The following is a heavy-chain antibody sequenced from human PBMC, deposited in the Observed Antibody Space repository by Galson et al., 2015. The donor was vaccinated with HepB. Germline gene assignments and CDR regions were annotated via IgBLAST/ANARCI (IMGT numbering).Heavy chain of an antibody. CDR1: GFTFSSYA. CDR2: VSGSGGST. V-gene: IGHV3-23*01. D-gene: IGHD3-22*01. Sequence: SLRLSCAASGFTFSSYAMNRVRQAPGKGLEWVSSVSGSGGSTYYADSVKGRFTISRDNSKDTLYLQMFSLRAEDTAVYYCARDMYYYNSNGPGQGDTFEIWGQGTMVTVSS. J-gene: IGHJ3*02. CDR3: ARDMYYYNSNGPGQGDTFEI.